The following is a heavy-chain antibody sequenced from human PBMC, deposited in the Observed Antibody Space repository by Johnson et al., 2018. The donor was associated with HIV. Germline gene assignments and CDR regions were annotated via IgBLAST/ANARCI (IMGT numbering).Heavy chain of an antibody. CDR1: GFTFSSYA. Sequence: QVQLVESGGGVVQPGRSLRLSCAASGFTFSSYAMHWVRQAPGKGLEWVAVISYDGSNKYFTDSVRGRFTISRDNSKNTLFLQMNSLRAEDTAVYYCVRRFYDISAFDIWGQGTLVTVSS. D-gene: IGHD3-22*01. CDR3: VRRFYDISAFDI. J-gene: IGHJ3*02. CDR2: ISYDGSNK. V-gene: IGHV3-30-3*01.